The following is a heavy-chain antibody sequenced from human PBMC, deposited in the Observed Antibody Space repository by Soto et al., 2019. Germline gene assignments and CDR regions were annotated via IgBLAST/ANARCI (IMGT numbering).Heavy chain of an antibody. CDR2: ISPTGNA. D-gene: IGHD1-20*01. V-gene: IGHV4-34*01. Sequence: SETLSLTCAVYGGSLSGSFWTWVRQFPGRGLEWNGEISPTGNAKYRSSLNGRVTISLDTSKNQFSLNLNSLIAADTAVYYCVRYNWPLFDYWGQGVQVTVSS. CDR3: VRYNWPLFDY. CDR1: GGSLSGSF. J-gene: IGHJ4*02.